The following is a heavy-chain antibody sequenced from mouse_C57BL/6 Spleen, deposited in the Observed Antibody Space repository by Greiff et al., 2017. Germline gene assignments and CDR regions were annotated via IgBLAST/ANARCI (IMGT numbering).Heavy chain of an antibody. CDR1: GFSLTSYG. D-gene: IGHD1-1*01. CDR3: AKTLYYGGSPGAMGY. CDR2: IWRGGST. Sequence: QVQLKESGPGLVQPSQSLSITCTVSGFSLTSYGVHWVRQSPGKGLEWLGVIWRGGSTDYNAAFMSRLGITKDNSKSQVYFKMNSLQADDTAIYYCAKTLYYGGSPGAMGYWGQGASGTVSS. J-gene: IGHJ4*01. V-gene: IGHV2-5*01.